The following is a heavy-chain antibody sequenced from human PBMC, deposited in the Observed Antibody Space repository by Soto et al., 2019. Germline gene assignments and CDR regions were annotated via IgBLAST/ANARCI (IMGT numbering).Heavy chain of an antibody. CDR2: INPLACRV. CDR3: ARARLGTLNVFDY. CDR1: GYAFTDSF. Sequence: QVQLVQSGAEVKTPGASVTVSCRTSGYAFTDSFIHWLRQAPVHGLEWMGMINPLACRVTYEQTFQGRVHMTKDTSTNTVYLELNSLVPEKTGVYYCARARLGTLNVFDYWGQGTLVTVSS. D-gene: IGHD1-1*01. V-gene: IGHV1-46*01. J-gene: IGHJ4*02.